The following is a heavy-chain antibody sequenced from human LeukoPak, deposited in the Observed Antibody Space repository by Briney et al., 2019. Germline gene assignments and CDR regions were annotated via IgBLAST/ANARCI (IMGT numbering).Heavy chain of an antibody. D-gene: IGHD3-22*01. J-gene: IGHJ5*02. V-gene: IGHV4-59*01. CDR2: IYYSGST. CDR1: GGSISSYY. Sequence: SETLSLTCTVSGGSISSYYWSWIRQPPGKGLEWIGYIYYSGSTNYNPSLKSRVTISVDTSKNQFSLKLSSVTAADTAVYYCARVVTMIGSGWFDPWGQGTLVTVSS. CDR3: ARVVTMIGSGWFDP.